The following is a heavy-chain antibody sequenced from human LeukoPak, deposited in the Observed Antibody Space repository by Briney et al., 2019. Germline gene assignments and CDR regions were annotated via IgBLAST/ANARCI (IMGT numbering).Heavy chain of an antibody. CDR1: GNSISSGDNY. Sequence: SETLSLTCTVSGNSISSGDNYWSWIRQPAGKGLEWIGRIYTSGSTNYNPSLKSRVTISGDTSKNQFSLRLSSVTAADTAVYYCARASYSYDINGWVPFDYWGQGTLVAVSS. CDR3: ARASYSYDINGWVPFDY. V-gene: IGHV4-61*02. D-gene: IGHD3-22*01. CDR2: IYTSGST. J-gene: IGHJ4*02.